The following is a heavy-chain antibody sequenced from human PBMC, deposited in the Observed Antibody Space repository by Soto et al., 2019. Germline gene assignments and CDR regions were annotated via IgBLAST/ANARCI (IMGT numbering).Heavy chain of an antibody. D-gene: IGHD3-16*01. V-gene: IGHV3-23*01. CDR1: GFTFSSYG. Sequence: EVQLMGSGGDLVQPGGSLRLSCVASGFTFSSYGMSWVRQPPGKGLEWVSSLNGGSTYYADSVKGRFTISRDNSKNTLYLQMNSLRAEDTAIYYCAKDHDMARIGGYWGQGTLVTVSS. J-gene: IGHJ4*02. CDR2: LNGGST. CDR3: AKDHDMARIGGY.